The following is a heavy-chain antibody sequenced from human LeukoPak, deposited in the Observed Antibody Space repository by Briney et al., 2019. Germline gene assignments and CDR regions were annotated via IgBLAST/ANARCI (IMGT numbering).Heavy chain of an antibody. CDR3: AGERECSGGSCYSSFFY. CDR2: ISAYNGNT. J-gene: IGHJ4*02. CDR1: GYTFTSYG. V-gene: IGHV1-18*01. Sequence: GASVKVSSRASGYTFTSYGISWVRQAPGQGLEGMGWISAYNGNTNYSQKLQGRVTMTTDTSTSTAYMELRSLRSDDTAVYYCAGERECSGGSCYSSFFYWGQGTLVTVSS. D-gene: IGHD2-15*01.